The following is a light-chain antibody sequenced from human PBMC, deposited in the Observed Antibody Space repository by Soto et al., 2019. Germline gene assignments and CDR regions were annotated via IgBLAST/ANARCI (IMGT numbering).Light chain of an antibody. CDR3: QQYDILLT. CDR2: HAS. CDR1: QDITNF. J-gene: IGKJ4*01. V-gene: IGKV1-33*01. Sequence: DIQMTQSPASLSASVGDRVTITCQASQDITNFLNWYQHKPGKAPKLLIYHASNLEAGVPSRFGGSGSGTDFTFTISNLQPEDFATYYCQQYDILLTFGGGTKVEIK.